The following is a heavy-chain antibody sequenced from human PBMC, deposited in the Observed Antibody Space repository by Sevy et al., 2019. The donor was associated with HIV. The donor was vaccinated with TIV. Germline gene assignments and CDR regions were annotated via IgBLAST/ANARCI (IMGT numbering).Heavy chain of an antibody. CDR3: ARDSGYSINWYPAY. V-gene: IGHV3-30*03. J-gene: IGHJ4*02. Sequence: GGSLRLSCAASGFTFSSHGMHWVRQAPGKGLEWVAVISYDGSYKSYGDSVKGRFTISRDDSKNTLYLQMNSLRPEDTAVYYCARDSGYSINWYPAYWSQGTLVTVSS. CDR2: ISYDGSYK. D-gene: IGHD6-13*01. CDR1: GFTFSSHG.